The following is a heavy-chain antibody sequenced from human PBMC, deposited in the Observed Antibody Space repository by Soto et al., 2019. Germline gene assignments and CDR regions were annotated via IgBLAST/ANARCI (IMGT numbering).Heavy chain of an antibody. CDR2: IYYRGST. J-gene: IGHJ5*02. CDR1: GGSISSGGHY. Sequence: QVQLQESGPGLVKPSQTLSLTCTVSGGSISSGGHYWSWIRQHPGKGLAWIGYIYYRGSTYYNPSHKSRATTTVDTSKNQFSQKLTSVTAAATAVYYCARSVFPWGQGTLVTVSS. V-gene: IGHV4-31*03. CDR3: ARSVFP.